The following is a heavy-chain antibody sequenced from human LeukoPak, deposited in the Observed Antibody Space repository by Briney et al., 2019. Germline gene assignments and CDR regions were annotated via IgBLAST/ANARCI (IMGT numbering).Heavy chain of an antibody. CDR3: ARDRYDILTGYLVPLDY. CDR2: IKQDGSEK. J-gene: IGHJ4*02. CDR1: GFTFSSYW. D-gene: IGHD3-9*01. Sequence: GSLRLSCAASGFTFSSYWMSWVRQAPGKGLEWVANIKQDGSEKYYVDSVKGRFTISRDNAKNSLYLQMNSLRAEDTAVYYCARDRYDILTGYLVPLDYWGQGTLVTVSS. V-gene: IGHV3-7*01.